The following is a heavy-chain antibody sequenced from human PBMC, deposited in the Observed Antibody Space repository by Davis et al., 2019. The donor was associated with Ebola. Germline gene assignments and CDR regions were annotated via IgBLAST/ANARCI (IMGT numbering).Heavy chain of an antibody. V-gene: IGHV3-74*01. CDR3: ARGTHYAHDY. CDR2: TNSDESIT. J-gene: IGHJ4*02. Sequence: GESLKISCAASEFTFSDYWMHWVRQAPGKGLVWVSRTNSDESITSYADSVKGRFTISRDNAKNTLYLQMNSLRDEDTAVYYCARGTHYAHDYWGQGTLVTVSS. CDR1: EFTFSDYW. D-gene: IGHD2-2*01.